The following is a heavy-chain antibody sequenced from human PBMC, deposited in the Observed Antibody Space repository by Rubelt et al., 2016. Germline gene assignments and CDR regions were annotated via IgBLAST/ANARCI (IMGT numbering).Heavy chain of an antibody. Sequence: QVQPVQAGAEVKKPGGSVKVSCKASGYTFTSYAMHLVRQAPGQRLEWMGWINAGNGNTKYSQQFQGRVTITRDTSASTAYMELSSLRSEDTAVYYCARGYCSGGSCYYFDYWGQGTLVTVSS. CDR3: ARGYCSGGSCYYFDY. V-gene: IGHV1-3*01. CDR1: GYTFTSYA. D-gene: IGHD2-15*01. CDR2: INAGNGNT. J-gene: IGHJ4*02.